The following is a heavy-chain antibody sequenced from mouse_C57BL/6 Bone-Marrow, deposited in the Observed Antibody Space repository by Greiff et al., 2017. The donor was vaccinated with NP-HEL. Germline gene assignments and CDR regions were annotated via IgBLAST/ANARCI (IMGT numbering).Heavy chain of an antibody. V-gene: IGHV1-9*01. CDR3: ARRYYGSSEFAY. J-gene: IGHJ3*01. CDR2: ILPGSGST. Sequence: VKLVESGAELMKPGASVKLSCKATGYTFTGYWIEWVKQRPGHGLEWIGEILPGSGSTNYNEKFKGKATFTADTSSNTAYMQLSSLTTEDSAIYYCARRYYGSSEFAYWGQGTLVTVSA. CDR1: GYTFTGYW. D-gene: IGHD1-1*01.